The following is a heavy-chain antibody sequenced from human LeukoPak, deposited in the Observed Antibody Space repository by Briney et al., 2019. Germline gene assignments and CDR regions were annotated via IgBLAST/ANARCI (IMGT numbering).Heavy chain of an antibody. D-gene: IGHD3-16*02. Sequence: GGSLRLSCAASGFTFSSYAMHWVRQAPGKGLEWVAVISYDGSNKYYADSVKGRFTISRDNSKNTLYLQMNSLRAEDTAVYYCATEVITFGGVIAYFDYWGQGTLVTVSS. CDR2: ISYDGSNK. J-gene: IGHJ4*02. CDR3: ATEVITFGGVIAYFDY. V-gene: IGHV3-30*04. CDR1: GFTFSSYA.